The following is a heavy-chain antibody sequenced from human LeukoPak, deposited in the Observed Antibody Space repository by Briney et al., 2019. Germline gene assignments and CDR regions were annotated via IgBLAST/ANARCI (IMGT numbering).Heavy chain of an antibody. CDR3: ARGQVTAVTRLAAFDI. Sequence: GGSLRLSCAASGFTFSSYAMSWVRQAPGKGLEWVSAISGSGGSTYYADSVKGRFTISRDNSKNTLYLEMNSLRVEDTAVYYCARGQVTAVTRLAAFDIWGHGTMVIVSS. D-gene: IGHD4-17*01. CDR2: ISGSGGST. CDR1: GFTFSSYA. V-gene: IGHV3-23*01. J-gene: IGHJ3*02.